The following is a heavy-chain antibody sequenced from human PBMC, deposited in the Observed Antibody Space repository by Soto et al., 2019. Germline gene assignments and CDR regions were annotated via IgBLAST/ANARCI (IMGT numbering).Heavy chain of an antibody. Sequence: SETLSLTCTSSGGSISSYYWSWIRQPPGKGLEWIGYIYYSGSTNYNPSLKSRVTISVDTSKNQFSLELSSVTAADTAVYYCARDSPTTVTTGSLDAFDIWGQGTMVTVSS. D-gene: IGHD4-17*01. CDR2: IYYSGST. CDR3: ARDSPTTVTTGSLDAFDI. J-gene: IGHJ3*02. V-gene: IGHV4-59*01. CDR1: GGSISSYY.